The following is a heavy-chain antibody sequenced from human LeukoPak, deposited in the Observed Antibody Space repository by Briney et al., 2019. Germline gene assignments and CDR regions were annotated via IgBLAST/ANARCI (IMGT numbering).Heavy chain of an antibody. J-gene: IGHJ4*02. CDR3: AKARIKIAVAGTGYYFDY. CDR2: ISGRGSTI. Sequence: PGGSLRLSYAASGFTFSSYEMNWVRQAPGKGLEWVSYISGRGSTIYYADSVRGRFTISRDNAKNSLYLQMNSLRAEDTAVYYCAKARIKIAVAGTGYYFDYWGQGTLVTVSS. CDR1: GFTFSSYE. D-gene: IGHD6-19*01. V-gene: IGHV3-48*03.